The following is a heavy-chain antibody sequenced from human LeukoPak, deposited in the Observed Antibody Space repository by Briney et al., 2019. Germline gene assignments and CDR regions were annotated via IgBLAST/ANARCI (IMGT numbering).Heavy chain of an antibody. CDR1: GYTFTGYY. CDR3: ARDPPIAVAGTSFDY. V-gene: IGHV1-2*02. CDR2: INPNSGGT. D-gene: IGHD6-19*01. J-gene: IGHJ4*01. Sequence: ASVKVSCKASGYTFTGYYMHWVRQAPGQGLEWMGWINPNSGGTNYAQKLQGRVTMTTDTSTSTAYMELRSLRSDDTAVYYCARDPPIAVAGTSFDYWGQGTLVTVSS.